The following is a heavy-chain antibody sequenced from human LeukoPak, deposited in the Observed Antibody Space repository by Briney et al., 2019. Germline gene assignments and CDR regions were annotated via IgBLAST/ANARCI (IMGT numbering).Heavy chain of an antibody. CDR1: GGSISSYY. J-gene: IGHJ4*02. D-gene: IGHD3-22*01. V-gene: IGHV4-4*07. CDR2: IYISGST. Sequence: PSETLSLTCTVSGGSISSYYWSWIRQPAGKGLEWIGRIYISGSTNYNPSLKSRVTMSVDTSKNQFSLKLSSVTAADTAVYYCARGYDSSGYYYFFDYWGQGTLVTVSS. CDR3: ARGYDSSGYYYFFDY.